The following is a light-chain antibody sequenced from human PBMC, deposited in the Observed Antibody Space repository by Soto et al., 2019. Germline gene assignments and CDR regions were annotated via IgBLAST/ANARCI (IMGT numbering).Light chain of an antibody. Sequence: DVLLTQSPLSSPVTLGQPASISCRSSQSLVHSDGYTYLSWLQQRPGQPPRLLIYRISNRFSGVPDRFSGSGAGTDFTLNISRVEAEDVAVYYCAQETHFPRTFGQGTKVEI. CDR1: QSLVHSDGYTY. V-gene: IGKV2-24*01. CDR2: RIS. CDR3: AQETHFPRT. J-gene: IGKJ1*01.